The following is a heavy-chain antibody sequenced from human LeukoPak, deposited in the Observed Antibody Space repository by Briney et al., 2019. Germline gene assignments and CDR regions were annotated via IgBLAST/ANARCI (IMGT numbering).Heavy chain of an antibody. D-gene: IGHD6-19*01. CDR1: GSTVSSNY. J-gene: IGHJ4*02. CDR3: ARDQAPGYSSGWFDY. CDR2: IYSGGST. V-gene: IGHV3-66*01. Sequence: GGSLRLSCAASGSTVSSNYMSWVRQAPGKGLEWVSVIYSGGSTYYADSVKGRFTISRDNSKNTLYLQMNSLRAEDTAVYYCARDQAPGYSSGWFDYWGQGTLVTVSS.